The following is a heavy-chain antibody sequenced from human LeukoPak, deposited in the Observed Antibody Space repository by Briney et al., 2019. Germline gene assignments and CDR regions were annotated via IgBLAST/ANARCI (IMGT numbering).Heavy chain of an antibody. CDR1: GFTFSSYG. CDR3: ANENYYDSSGYVDH. Sequence: GGSLRLSCAASGFTFSSYGMHWVRQAPGKGLEWVAVISYDGSNKYYADSVKGRFTISRDNSKNTLYLQMNSLRAEDTAVFYCANENYYDSSGYVDHWGQGTLVIVSS. V-gene: IGHV3-30*18. CDR2: ISYDGSNK. D-gene: IGHD3-22*01. J-gene: IGHJ4*02.